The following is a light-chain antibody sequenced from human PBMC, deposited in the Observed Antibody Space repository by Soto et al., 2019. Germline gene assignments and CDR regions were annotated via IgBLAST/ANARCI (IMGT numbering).Light chain of an antibody. CDR1: QGVRNY. J-gene: IGKJ3*01. CDR3: QQYDRYPPT. Sequence: DIAMTQSPASLSASVGDRVTITCRTSQGVRNYLDWFQQKPGKAPKSLIYAASSLQSGVPSRFSGSGSGTDFNLTSTSLHPDNFATYYCQQYDRYPPTFGPGTKVDI. CDR2: AAS. V-gene: IGKV1-16*01.